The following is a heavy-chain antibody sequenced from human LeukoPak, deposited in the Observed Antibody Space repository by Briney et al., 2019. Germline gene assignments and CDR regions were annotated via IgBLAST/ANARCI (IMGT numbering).Heavy chain of an antibody. CDR1: GFTFSNAW. J-gene: IGHJ4*02. CDR2: IKSKTDGGTT. D-gene: IGHD3-10*01. Sequence: GGSLRLFCAASGFTFSNAWMSWVRQAPGKGLEWVGRIKSKTDGGTTDYAAPVKGRFTISRDDSKNTLYLQMNSLKTEDTAVYYCTTEYYGSGTQKSSYWGQGTLVTVSS. V-gene: IGHV3-15*01. CDR3: TTEYYGSGTQKSSY.